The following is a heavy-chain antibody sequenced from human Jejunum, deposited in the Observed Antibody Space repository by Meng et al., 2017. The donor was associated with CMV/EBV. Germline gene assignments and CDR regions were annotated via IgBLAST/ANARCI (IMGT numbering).Heavy chain of an antibody. CDR1: GFAFDDYA. V-gene: IGHV3-43*01. CDR2: ITWDSGAT. D-gene: IGHD6-6*01. J-gene: IGHJ4*02. CDR3: AFQGGRSSGFDY. Sequence: ASGFAFDDYAMHWVRHTPGKGLEWVSLITWDSGATYYTDSVEGRFTISRNNSDASLYLQMNSLRTEDIAFYYCAFQGGRSSGFDYWGQGTLVTVSS.